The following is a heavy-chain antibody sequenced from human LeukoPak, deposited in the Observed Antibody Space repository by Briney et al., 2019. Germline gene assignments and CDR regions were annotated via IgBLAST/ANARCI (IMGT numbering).Heavy chain of an antibody. CDR1: GYTFSNYG. CDR3: ARIIAVAGTNFDY. D-gene: IGHD6-19*01. CDR2: ISGYNGDT. J-gene: IGHJ4*02. Sequence: ASVKVSCKASGYTFSNYGISWVRQAPGQGLEWMGWISGYNGDTNYPQKRQGRVTMTTDTSTSTAYMELSRLRSDDTAVYYCARIIAVAGTNFDYWGQGTLVTVSS. V-gene: IGHV1-18*01.